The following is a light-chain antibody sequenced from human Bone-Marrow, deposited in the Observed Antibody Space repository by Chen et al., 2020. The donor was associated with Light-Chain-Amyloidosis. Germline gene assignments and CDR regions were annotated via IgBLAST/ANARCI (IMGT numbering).Light chain of an antibody. J-gene: IGLJ2*01. CDR2: RDT. Sequence: SYELAQPPSVSVSPGQTARFTCSGDDLPTKYAYWYQQKPGQATVLVIHRDTERPSGISERFSGSSSGTTATLTISGVQAEDEADYHCQSADSSGTYEVIFGGGTKLTVL. CDR3: QSADSSGTYEVI. CDR1: DLPTKY. V-gene: IGLV3-25*03.